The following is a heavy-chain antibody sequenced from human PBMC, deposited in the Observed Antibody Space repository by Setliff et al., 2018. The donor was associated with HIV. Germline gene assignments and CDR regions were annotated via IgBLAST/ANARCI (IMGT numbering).Heavy chain of an antibody. V-gene: IGHV4-59*13. CDR3: ARGRVTLNGVAAGHHYMDV. CDR2: VYYTGST. J-gene: IGHJ6*03. Sequence: SETLSLTCTVSGSSISYFYWSWIRQSPGKGLEWIGSVYYTGSTNYNPSLESRVTMSVDTSKNQFSLRLMSLTAADTAIYYCARGRVTLNGVAAGHHYMDVWGKGNTVTVSS. CDR1: GSSISYFY. D-gene: IGHD3-3*01.